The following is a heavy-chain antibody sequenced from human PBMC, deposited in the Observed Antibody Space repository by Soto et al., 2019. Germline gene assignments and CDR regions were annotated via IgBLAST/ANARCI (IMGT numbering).Heavy chain of an antibody. CDR1: RFTFSNYA. CDR3: AKARSRYYYGMDV. D-gene: IGHD2-2*01. CDR2: ISGSGGST. V-gene: IGHV3-23*01. J-gene: IGHJ6*02. Sequence: EVQLLESGGGLVQPGGSLRLSCAASRFTFSNYAMSWVRQAPGKGLEWVSVISGSGGSTYYADSVKGQFTISRDNSKNTLYLQMNSLRAEDTAVYYCAKARSRYYYGMDVWGQGTTVTVSS.